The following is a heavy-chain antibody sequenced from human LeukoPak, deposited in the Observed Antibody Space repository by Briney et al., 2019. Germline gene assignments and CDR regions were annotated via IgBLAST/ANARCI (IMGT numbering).Heavy chain of an antibody. J-gene: IGHJ5*02. CDR3: ARVIVSAADIWFDP. CDR2: IYYSGST. CDR1: GGSISSSSYY. D-gene: IGHD2-2*01. Sequence: SETLSLTCTVSGGSISSSSYYWGWIRQPPGKGLEWIGSIYYSGSTNYNPSLKSRVTISVDTSKNQFSLKLSPVTAADTAVYYCARVIVSAADIWFDPWGQGTLVTVSS. V-gene: IGHV4-39*07.